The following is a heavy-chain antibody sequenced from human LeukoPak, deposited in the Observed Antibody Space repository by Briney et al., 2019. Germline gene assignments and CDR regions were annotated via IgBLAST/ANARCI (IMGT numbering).Heavy chain of an antibody. CDR1: GFTVSRNY. CDR3: ARAEGYGYGGFFDP. D-gene: IGHD5-18*01. J-gene: IGHJ5*02. Sequence: GGSLRPSCAASGFTVSRNYMSWVRQAPGKGLEWVSVLYSDGSTYHADSVKGRFTISRDNSKNTLYLQMNSLRAEDTAVYYCARAEGYGYGGFFDPWGQGTLVTVSS. CDR2: LYSDGST. V-gene: IGHV3-53*05.